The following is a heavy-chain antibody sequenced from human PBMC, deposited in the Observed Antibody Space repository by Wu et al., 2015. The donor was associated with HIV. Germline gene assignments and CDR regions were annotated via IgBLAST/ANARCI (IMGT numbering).Heavy chain of an antibody. CDR2: IDTYTNKT. CDR3: ARVQFGSGWYDWFDP. V-gene: IGHV1-18*01. D-gene: IGHD6-19*01. CDR1: GYRFTQYP. Sequence: QVQLVQSGAEVKKPGASITLACKTTGYRFTQYPISWVRQVPGQRLEWLGWIDTYTNKTTVAQKFQGRVALTTDTSTRTAYMEMGRLMSEDTAIYYCARVQFGSGWYDWFDPWGRGPWS. J-gene: IGHJ5*02.